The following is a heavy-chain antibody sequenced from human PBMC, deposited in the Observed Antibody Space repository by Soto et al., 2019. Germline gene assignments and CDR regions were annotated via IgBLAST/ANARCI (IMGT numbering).Heavy chain of an antibody. V-gene: IGHV1-18*01. D-gene: IGHD1-20*01. CDR1: GYTFTSYG. J-gene: IGHJ5*02. Sequence: ASVKVSCKASGYTFTSYGISWVRQAPGQGLEWMGWISAYNGNTNYAQKLQGRVTITTDTSTSTAYMELRSLRSDDTAVYYCASNWNQQYNWFDPWGQGTLVTVSS. CDR3: ASNWNQQYNWFDP. CDR2: ISAYNGNT.